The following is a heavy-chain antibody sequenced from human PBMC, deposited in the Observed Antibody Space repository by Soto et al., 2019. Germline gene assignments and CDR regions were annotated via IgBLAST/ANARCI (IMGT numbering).Heavy chain of an antibody. D-gene: IGHD2-2*01. J-gene: IGHJ6*02. CDR3: ARDPHTPYCISTSCPPPYYYYGMDV. CDR2: IWYDGSNK. V-gene: IGHV3-33*01. Sequence: GGSLRLSCAASGFTFSSYGMHWVRQAPGKGLEWVAVIWYDGSNKYYADSVKGRFTISRDNSKNTLYLQMNSLRAEDTAVYYCARDPHTPYCISTSCPPPYYYYGMDVWGQGTTVTVSS. CDR1: GFTFSSYG.